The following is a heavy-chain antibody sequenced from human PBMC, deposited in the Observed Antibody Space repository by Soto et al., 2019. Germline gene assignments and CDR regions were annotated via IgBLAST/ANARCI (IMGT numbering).Heavy chain of an antibody. J-gene: IGHJ6*02. CDR3: ARSWYYYGSGSTSQLYYYGMDV. Sequence: ASVKVSCKASGYTFTSYAMHWVRQAPGQRLEWMGWINAGNGNTKYSQKFQGRVTITRDTSASTAYMELSSLRSEDTAVYYCARSWYYYGSGSTSQLYYYGMDVWGQGTTVTV. V-gene: IGHV1-3*01. D-gene: IGHD3-10*01. CDR2: INAGNGNT. CDR1: GYTFTSYA.